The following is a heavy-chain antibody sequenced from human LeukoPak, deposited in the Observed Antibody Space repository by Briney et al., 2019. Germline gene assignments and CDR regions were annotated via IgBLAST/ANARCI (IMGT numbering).Heavy chain of an antibody. D-gene: IGHD2-2*01. CDR1: GGSISSYY. V-gene: IGHV4-59*08. CDR3: ARHAAFAEYQSHLTHFDY. J-gene: IGHJ4*02. CDR2: IYHSGST. Sequence: PSETLSLTCTVSGGSISSYYWSWIRQPPGKRLEWIGYIYHSGSTNYNASLKSRVTISVDTSKNQFSLKLSSVTAADTAVYYCARHAAFAEYQSHLTHFDYWGQGTLVTVSS.